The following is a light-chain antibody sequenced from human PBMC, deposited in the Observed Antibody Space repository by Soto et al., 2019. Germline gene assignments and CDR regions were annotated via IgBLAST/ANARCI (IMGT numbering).Light chain of an antibody. V-gene: IGKV3-11*01. CDR3: QQRSTWPAYT. CDR1: QSVSSY. Sequence: PGPLSLYPGEGATLSCRASQSVSSYLAWYQQKPGQAPRLLIYDAFNRATGIPARFSGSGSGTDFTLTISSAEPEDFAVYYCQQRSTWPAYTFGQGTKVDIK. J-gene: IGKJ2*01. CDR2: DAF.